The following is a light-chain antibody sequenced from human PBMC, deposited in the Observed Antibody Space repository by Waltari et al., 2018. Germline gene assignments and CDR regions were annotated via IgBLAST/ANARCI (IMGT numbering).Light chain of an antibody. CDR2: AAS. V-gene: IGKV3-20*01. CDR1: QSIGRY. J-gene: IGKJ1*01. CDR3: QNHERLPAT. Sequence: VLPPSPVTLTLSPGDREAPSCRASQSIGRYLVWYQQKPGQAPRLLIYAASSRATGSPDRFSGRGSGTYFSLTISRLEPEDFAVYYCQNHERLPATFGQGTKVEIK.